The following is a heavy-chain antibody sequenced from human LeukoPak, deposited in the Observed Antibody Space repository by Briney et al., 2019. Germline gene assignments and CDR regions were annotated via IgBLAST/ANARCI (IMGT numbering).Heavy chain of an antibody. V-gene: IGHV3-11*06. D-gene: IGHD5-18*01. CDR2: ISSSSSYT. CDR3: ARGLQLWYYFDY. J-gene: IGHJ4*02. Sequence: GGSLRLSCAASGFTFSDYYMSWIRRAPGKGLEWVSYISSSSSYTNYADSVKGRFTISRDNAKNSLYLQMNSLRAEDTAVYYCARGLQLWYYFDYWGQGTLVTVSS. CDR1: GFTFSDYY.